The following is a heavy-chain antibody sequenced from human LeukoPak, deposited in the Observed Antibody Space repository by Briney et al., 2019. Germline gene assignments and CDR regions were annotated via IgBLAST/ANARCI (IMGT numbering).Heavy chain of an antibody. J-gene: IGHJ1*01. Sequence: SVTVSCKASGGTFSSYGFSWVRQAPGQGLEWMGGVIPIFGPTADYAQKFQGRVTITADKSTNTAYMELSSLRSEDTAVYYCARGFHYGSGSYYQLQHWGQGTQVTVSS. CDR2: VIPIFGPTA. CDR3: ARGFHYGSGSYYQLQH. CDR1: GGTFSSYG. V-gene: IGHV1-69*06. D-gene: IGHD3-10*01.